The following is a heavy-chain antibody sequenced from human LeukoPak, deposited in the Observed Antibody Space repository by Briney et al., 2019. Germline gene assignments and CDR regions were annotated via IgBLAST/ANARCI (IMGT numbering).Heavy chain of an antibody. V-gene: IGHV4-61*08. CDR3: ARLRLGELSPMYYFDY. J-gene: IGHJ4*02. Sequence: SETLSLTCTVSGASVSSGGYYWSWIRQPLGKGLEWIGYIYYSGSTNYNPSLKSRVTISVDTSKNQFSLKLSSVTAADTALYYCARLRLGELSPMYYFDYWGQGTLVTVSS. CDR2: IYYSGST. CDR1: GASVSSGGYY. D-gene: IGHD3-16*02.